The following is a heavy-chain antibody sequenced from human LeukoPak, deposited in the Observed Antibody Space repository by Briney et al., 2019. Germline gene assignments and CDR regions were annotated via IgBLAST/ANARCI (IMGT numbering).Heavy chain of an antibody. V-gene: IGHV3-7*01. CDR2: MRQDGNEN. Sequence: ASLTLSLASSGYIFSVYCMSWVRHPPGQGLEWVANMRQDGNENYYVDSVKGRFTISRDNAKSSLYLQMNSLRAEDTAVYYCATHSGWRFDYWGQGTLVTVSS. CDR3: ATHSGWRFDY. D-gene: IGHD6-19*01. CDR1: GYIFSVYC. J-gene: IGHJ4*02.